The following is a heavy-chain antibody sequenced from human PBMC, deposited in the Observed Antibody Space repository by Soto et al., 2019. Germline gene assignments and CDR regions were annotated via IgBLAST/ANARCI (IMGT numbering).Heavy chain of an antibody. J-gene: IGHJ6*02. V-gene: IGHV3-23*01. Sequence: GGSLRLSCAASGFTFSSYAMSWVRQAPGKGLEWVSAISGSGGSTYYADSVKGRFTISRDNPKNTLYLQMNSLRAEDTAVYYCAKAETRRGYSGYDVYYYYGMDVWGQGTTVTVSS. CDR2: ISGSGGST. CDR3: AKAETRRGYSGYDVYYYYGMDV. D-gene: IGHD5-12*01. CDR1: GFTFSSYA.